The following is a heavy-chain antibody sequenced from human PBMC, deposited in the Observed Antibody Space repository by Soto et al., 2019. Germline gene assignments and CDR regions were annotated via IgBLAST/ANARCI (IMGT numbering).Heavy chain of an antibody. CDR2: INPNSGGT. CDR1: GHTFTGYY. CDR3: ARESRDLQLWSNGGYWFDP. Sequence: ASVKVSCKASGHTFTGYYMHWVRQAPGQGLEWMGWINPNSGGTNYAQTFQGWVTMTRDTSISTAYMELSRLRSDDTAVYYCARESRDLQLWSNGGYWFDPWGQGTLVTVSS. V-gene: IGHV1-2*04. J-gene: IGHJ5*02. D-gene: IGHD5-18*01.